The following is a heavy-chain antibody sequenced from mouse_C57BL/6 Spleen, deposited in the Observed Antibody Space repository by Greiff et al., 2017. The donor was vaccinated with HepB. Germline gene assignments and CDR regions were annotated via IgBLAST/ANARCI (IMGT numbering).Heavy chain of an antibody. CDR3: ARIYDGRGYFDY. D-gene: IGHD2-3*01. V-gene: IGHV5-4*01. J-gene: IGHJ2*01. CDR2: ISDGGSYT. CDR1: GFTFSSYA. Sequence: DVHLVESGGGLVKPGGSLKLSCAASGFTFSSYAMSWVRQTPEKRLEWVATISDGGSYTYYPDNVKGRFTISRDNAKNNLYLQMSHLKSEDTAMYYCARIYDGRGYFDYWGQGTTLTVSS.